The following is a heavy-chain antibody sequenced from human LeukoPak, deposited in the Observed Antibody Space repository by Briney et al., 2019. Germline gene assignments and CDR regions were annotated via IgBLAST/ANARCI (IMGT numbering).Heavy chain of an antibody. CDR1: GFTFSSYG. D-gene: IGHD1-26*01. V-gene: IGHV3-30*02. J-gene: IGHJ4*02. CDR2: IRYDGSNK. Sequence: GGSLRLSCAASGFTFSSYGMHWVRQAPGKGLEWVAFIRYDGSNKYYADSVKGRFTISRDNSKNTLYLQMNSLRAEDTAVYYCAKDRYSGSPYFDYWGQGTLVTVSS. CDR3: AKDRYSGSPYFDY.